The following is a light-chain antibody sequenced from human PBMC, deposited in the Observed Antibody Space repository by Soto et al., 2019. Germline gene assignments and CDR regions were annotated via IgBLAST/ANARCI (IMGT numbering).Light chain of an antibody. Sequence: DIQMTQSPSSLSASVGDRVTITCRARQGISNLLAWYQQKPGKVPKLLIYAASTLQSGVPSRFSGTGSGTEFTLTISSLQPEDVATYYCQKYSSAPFTFGHGTKVDV. CDR2: AAS. CDR1: QGISNL. CDR3: QKYSSAPFT. V-gene: IGKV1-27*01. J-gene: IGKJ3*01.